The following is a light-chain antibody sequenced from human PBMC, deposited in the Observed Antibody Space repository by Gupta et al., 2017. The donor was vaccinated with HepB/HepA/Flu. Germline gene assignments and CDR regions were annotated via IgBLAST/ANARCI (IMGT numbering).Light chain of an antibody. CDR3: SGWDTSLRGVV. V-gene: IGLV10-54*04. CDR1: NNNVGNQG. Sequence: QAGLTQPPSVSKGLRQTATLTCTGNNNNVGNQGATWLQQHQGHPPKLLSDRNDNRPSGISERFSAYRSGNNASLTITGLQPEDEADDYCSGWDTSLRGVVFGGGTKLTVV. J-gene: IGLJ2*01. CDR2: RND.